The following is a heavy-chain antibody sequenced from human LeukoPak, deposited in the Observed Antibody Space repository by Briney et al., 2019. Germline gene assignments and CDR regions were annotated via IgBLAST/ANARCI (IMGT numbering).Heavy chain of an antibody. CDR1: GFTFSSYA. V-gene: IGHV3-7*01. D-gene: IGHD3-9*01. J-gene: IGHJ5*02. CDR3: AREGGRYDILTGYYTPNWFDP. Sequence: GGSLRLSCAASGFTFSSYAMSWVRQAPGKGLEWVANIKQDGSEKYYVDSVKGRFTISRDNAKNSLYLQMNNLRAEDTAVYYCAREGGRYDILTGYYTPNWFDPWGQGTLVTVSS. CDR2: IKQDGSEK.